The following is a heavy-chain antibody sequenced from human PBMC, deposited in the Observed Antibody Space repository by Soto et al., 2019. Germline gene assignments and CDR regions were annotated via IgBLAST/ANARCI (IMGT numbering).Heavy chain of an antibody. D-gene: IGHD3-10*02. CDR1: GFTFSLAW. CDR3: THSWTYYSVISV. J-gene: IGHJ3*01. Sequence: EEQLVESGGGLVKPGGSLRLSCAGSGFTFSLAWMNWVRQAPGKGLEWVGRIKSEGSGGTTDYAAPVKGRFTISRDDSINTLYLQMNNLKTEDIAVYYCTHSWTYYSVISVWGQGTMVTVSS. CDR2: IKSEGSGGTT. V-gene: IGHV3-15*07.